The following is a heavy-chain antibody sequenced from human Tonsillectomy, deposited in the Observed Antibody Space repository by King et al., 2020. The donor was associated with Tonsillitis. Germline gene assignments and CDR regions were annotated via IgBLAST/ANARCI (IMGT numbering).Heavy chain of an antibody. D-gene: IGHD6-19*01. V-gene: IGHV3-53*04. CDR2: IYSGGST. CDR3: SRDLEGAVAGLGGAFDM. J-gene: IGHJ3*02. CDR1: GFTFSSSY. Sequence: DVQLVESGGGLVQPGGSLRLSCAASGFTFSSSYMSWVRQAPGKGLEWVSVIYSGGSTYYADAAKGRFTISRHIPENTVYLQMNNLRPEDTALYYCSRDLEGAVAGLGGAFDMWGQGTMVTVSS.